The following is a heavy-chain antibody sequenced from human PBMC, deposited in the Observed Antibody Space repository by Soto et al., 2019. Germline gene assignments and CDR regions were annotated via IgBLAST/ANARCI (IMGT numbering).Heavy chain of an antibody. CDR2: ISSSSSYI. CDR1: GFTFSSYS. D-gene: IGHD5-12*01. V-gene: IGHV3-21*01. J-gene: IGHJ6*02. CDR3: EVEMATILYGMDV. Sequence: GGSLRLSCSASGFTFSSYSMNWVRQAPGKGLEWVSSISSSSSYIYYADSVKGRFTISRDNAKNSLYLQMNSLRAEDTAVYYCEVEMATILYGMDVWGQGTTVTVSS.